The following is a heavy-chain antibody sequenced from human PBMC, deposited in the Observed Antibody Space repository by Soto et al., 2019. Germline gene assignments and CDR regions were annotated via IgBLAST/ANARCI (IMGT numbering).Heavy chain of an antibody. J-gene: IGHJ6*03. Sequence: ASETLSLTCTVSGGSISSYYWSWIRQPPGKGLEWIGYIYYSGSTNYNPSLKSRVTISVDTSKNQFSLKLSSVTAADTAVYYCAREREDIVVVPAAMSGYYYYMDVWGKGTTVTVSS. V-gene: IGHV4-59*01. CDR3: AREREDIVVVPAAMSGYYYYMDV. D-gene: IGHD2-2*01. CDR1: GGSISSYY. CDR2: IYYSGST.